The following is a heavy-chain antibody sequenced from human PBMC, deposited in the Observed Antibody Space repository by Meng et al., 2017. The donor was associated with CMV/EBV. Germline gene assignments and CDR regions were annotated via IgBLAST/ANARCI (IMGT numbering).Heavy chain of an antibody. V-gene: IGHV3-23*03. Sequence: GESLKISCAASGFTFSSYAMSWVRQASGKGLEWVSVIYSGGSSTYYADSVKGRFTISRDNSKNTLYLQMNSLRAEDTAVYYCAKFEYQLLRYYYYYYYGMDVWGQGTTVTVSS. CDR2: IYSGGSST. CDR3: AKFEYQLLRYYYYYYYGMDV. D-gene: IGHD2-2*01. CDR1: GFTFSSYA. J-gene: IGHJ6*02.